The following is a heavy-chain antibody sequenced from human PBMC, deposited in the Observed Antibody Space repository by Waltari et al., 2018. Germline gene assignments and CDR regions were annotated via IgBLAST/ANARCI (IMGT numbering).Heavy chain of an antibody. V-gene: IGHV4-34*01. CDR1: GGSFSGYY. Sequence: QVQLQQWGAGLLKPSETLSLTCAVYGGSFSGYYWSWIRQPPGKGLEWIGEINHSGSTNYNPSLTSRVTISVDTSKNQYSLKLSSVTAADTAVYYCARGRNVYYYDSSGYYYGYWGQGTLVTVSS. CDR2: INHSGST. CDR3: ARGRNVYYYDSSGYYYGY. J-gene: IGHJ4*02. D-gene: IGHD3-22*01.